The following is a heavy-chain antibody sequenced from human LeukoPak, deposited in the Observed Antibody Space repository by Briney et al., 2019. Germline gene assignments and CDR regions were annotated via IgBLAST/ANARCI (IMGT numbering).Heavy chain of an antibody. Sequence: PGGSLRLSCAASGFTFSSYGMSWVRQAPGKGLEWVSGISGSGGSTYYADSVKGRFTISRDNSKNTLYLQMNSLRAEDTAVYYCAEGGLRSSGWYGDYWGQGTLVTVSS. D-gene: IGHD6-19*01. CDR2: ISGSGGST. V-gene: IGHV3-23*01. CDR1: GFTFSSYG. J-gene: IGHJ4*02. CDR3: AEGGLRSSGWYGDY.